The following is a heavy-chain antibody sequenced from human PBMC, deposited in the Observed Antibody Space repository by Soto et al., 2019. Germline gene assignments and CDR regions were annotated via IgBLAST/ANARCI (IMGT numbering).Heavy chain of an antibody. D-gene: IGHD6-19*01. J-gene: IGHJ4*02. CDR3: AKDRIAVAGGASDY. CDR1: GFTFSSYA. Sequence: EVQLLESGGGLVQPGGSLRLSCAASGFTFSSYAMSWVRQAPGKGLEWVSAISGSGGSTYYADSVKGRFTISRDNSKNPLYLQMNSLRAEDSAVYYCAKDRIAVAGGASDYWGQGTLVTVSS. CDR2: ISGSGGST. V-gene: IGHV3-23*01.